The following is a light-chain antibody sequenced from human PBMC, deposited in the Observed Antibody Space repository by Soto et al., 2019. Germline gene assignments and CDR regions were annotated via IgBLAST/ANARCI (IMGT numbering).Light chain of an antibody. CDR1: SSDVGSYDR. CDR2: EVN. J-gene: IGLJ1*01. V-gene: IGLV2-18*02. CDR3: SPFTTSTTYV. Sequence: QSALTQPPSVSGSPGQSVAVSCTGTSSDVGSYDRVSWYQQPPGTAPKLIIYEVNNRPSGVPDRCSGSKSGNTASLTISWLQDEDEAYYYCSPFTTSTTYVFGTGTKLTVL.